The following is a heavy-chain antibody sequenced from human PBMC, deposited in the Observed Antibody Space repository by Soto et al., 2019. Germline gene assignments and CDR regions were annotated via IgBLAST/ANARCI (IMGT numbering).Heavy chain of an antibody. V-gene: IGHV1-3*01. CDR1: GYTFTSYA. CDR2: INAGNGNT. Sequence: ASVKVSCKASGYTFTSYAMHWVRQAPGQRLEWMGWINAGNGNTKYSQKFQGRVTITRDTSASTAYMELSSLRSEDTAVYYCARGAGKRIAVAGTHFDYWGQGTLVTVSS. CDR3: ARGAGKRIAVAGTHFDY. D-gene: IGHD6-19*01. J-gene: IGHJ4*02.